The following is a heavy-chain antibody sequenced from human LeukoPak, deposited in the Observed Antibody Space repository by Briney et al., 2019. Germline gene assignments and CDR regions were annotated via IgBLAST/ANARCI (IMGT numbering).Heavy chain of an antibody. D-gene: IGHD5-18*01. CDR2: ISGSGDST. V-gene: IGHV3-23*01. J-gene: IGHJ4*02. Sequence: GGSLRLSCAASGFTFSNYAMSWVRQAPGKGLEWVSTISGSGDSTYYADSVKGRFTISRDNSKNTLYLQMNSLRAEDTAVYYCAKKRGYNYGDFDYWGQGTLVTVSS. CDR1: GFTFSNYA. CDR3: AKKRGYNYGDFDY.